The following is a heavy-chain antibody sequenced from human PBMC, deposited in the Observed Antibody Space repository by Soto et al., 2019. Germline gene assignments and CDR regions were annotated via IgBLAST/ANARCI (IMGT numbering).Heavy chain of an antibody. J-gene: IGHJ5*02. Sequence: QVQLVQSGAEVKKPGASVKVSCKASGYTFTTHGISWVRQVPGQGLEWMGWVRGDNGHTNYAQSLQGRVTMTTDTSTNTAYMELRSLRSDDTAVYYCARDLGYCRSGTCDRERFDPWGQGTLVTVSS. CDR1: GYTFTTHG. D-gene: IGHD2-15*01. V-gene: IGHV1-18*01. CDR2: VRGDNGHT. CDR3: ARDLGYCRSGTCDRERFDP.